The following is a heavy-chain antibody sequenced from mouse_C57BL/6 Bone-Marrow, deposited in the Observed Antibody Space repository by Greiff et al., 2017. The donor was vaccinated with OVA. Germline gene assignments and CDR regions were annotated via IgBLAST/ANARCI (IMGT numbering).Heavy chain of an antibody. V-gene: IGHV1-82*01. Sequence: VQLQQSGPELVKPGASVKISCKASGYGFSSSWMNWVKQRPGKGLEWIGRIYPGDGDTNYNGKFKGKATLTADKSSSTAYMQLSSLTSEDSAVYFCARLRDSITTVVATPFDYWGQGTTLTVSS. CDR3: ARLRDSITTVVATPFDY. D-gene: IGHD1-1*01. CDR2: IYPGDGDT. CDR1: GYGFSSSW. J-gene: IGHJ2*01.